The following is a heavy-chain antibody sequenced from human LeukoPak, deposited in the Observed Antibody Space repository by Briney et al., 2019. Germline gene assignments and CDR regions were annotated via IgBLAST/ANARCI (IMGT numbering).Heavy chain of an antibody. V-gene: IGHV3-7*01. D-gene: IGHD3-10*01. CDR2: IKQDGSEK. CDR3: ARTKKRLLWFGEWPYDAFDI. Sequence: GRSLRLSCAASGFPFSSYWMNWVRQAPGKGLEWVASIKQDGSEKKYVDSVKGRFTISRDNAKNSLYLQMNSLRAEDTAVYYCARTKKRLLWFGEWPYDAFDIWGQGTMVTVSS. J-gene: IGHJ3*02. CDR1: GFPFSSYW.